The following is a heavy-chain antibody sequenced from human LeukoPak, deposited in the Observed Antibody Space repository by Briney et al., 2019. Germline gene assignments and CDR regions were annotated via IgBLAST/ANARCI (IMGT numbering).Heavy chain of an antibody. V-gene: IGHV3-11*04. CDR3: ARAQPTTLRYCSA. D-gene: IGHD3-10*01. Sequence: GGSRRLSCAASGFTFSDYYMSWIRQAPGKGLEWVSYISSSGSTIYYADSVKGRFTMSRDNAKKSLYLQMNSLRAEDTAVYYCARAQPTTLRYCSAWGQGTLVTVSS. J-gene: IGHJ5*02. CDR1: GFTFSDYY. CDR2: ISSSGSTI.